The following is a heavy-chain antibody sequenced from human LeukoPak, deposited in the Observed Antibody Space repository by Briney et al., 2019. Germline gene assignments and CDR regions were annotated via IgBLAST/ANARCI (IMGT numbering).Heavy chain of an antibody. Sequence: GGSLRLSCAASGFTFSSYWMSWVRQAPGKGLEWVSTISGGGDYTRYAESVQGRFTVSRDKSKSTVYLQMTSLSVEDTAVYYCAKDKRGGSDYVYFDYWGQGTLVTVSS. CDR1: GFTFSSYW. CDR2: ISGGGDYT. D-gene: IGHD4-17*01. CDR3: AKDKRGGSDYVYFDY. J-gene: IGHJ4*02. V-gene: IGHV3-23*01.